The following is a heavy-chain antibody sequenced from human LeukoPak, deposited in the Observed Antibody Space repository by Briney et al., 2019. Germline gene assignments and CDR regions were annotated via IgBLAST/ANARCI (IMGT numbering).Heavy chain of an antibody. Sequence: GGSLRLSCAASGFTFSDHYMDWVRQASGKGLEWVGRTRNKANSYTTEYAASVKGRFTISRDDSKNSLYLQMNSLKTEDTAVYYCARAKRYCSGGNCYSVPDYWGQGTLVTVSS. J-gene: IGHJ4*02. CDR1: GFTFSDHY. V-gene: IGHV3-72*01. CDR3: ARAKRYCSGGNCYSVPDY. CDR2: TRNKANSYTT. D-gene: IGHD2-15*01.